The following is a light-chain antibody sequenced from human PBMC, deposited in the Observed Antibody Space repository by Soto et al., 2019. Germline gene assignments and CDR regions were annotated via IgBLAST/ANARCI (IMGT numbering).Light chain of an antibody. Sequence: ENVLTQSPGILSLSPGERATLSCRATQSVTNRYFAWYQQKPGQAPRLLIYGISSRATDIPDRFSGSGSGKDFTLTISRLEPEDFVVYYCQQYSTLPHTFGQGTKREVK. CDR1: QSVTNRY. CDR3: QQYSTLPHT. CDR2: GIS. J-gene: IGKJ2*01. V-gene: IGKV3-20*01.